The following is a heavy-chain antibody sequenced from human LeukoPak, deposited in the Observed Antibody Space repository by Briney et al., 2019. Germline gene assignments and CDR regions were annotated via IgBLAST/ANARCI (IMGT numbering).Heavy chain of an antibody. CDR1: GGTFSSYA. CDR3: ARDYYDSSGYSTRYFGY. J-gene: IGHJ4*02. D-gene: IGHD3-22*01. Sequence: SVTVSCKASGGTFSSYAISWVRQAPGQGLEWMGGIIPIFGTANYAQKFQGRVTITADESTSTAYMELSSLRSEDTAVYYCARDYYDSSGYSTRYFGYWGQGTLVTVSS. CDR2: IIPIFGTA. V-gene: IGHV1-69*13.